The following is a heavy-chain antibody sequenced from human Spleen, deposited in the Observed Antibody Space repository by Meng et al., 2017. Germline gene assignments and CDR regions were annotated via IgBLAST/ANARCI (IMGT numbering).Heavy chain of an antibody. V-gene: IGHV3-43*01. CDR3: ASSGIAAAGTMGAFDY. J-gene: IGHJ4*02. Sequence: GESLKISCAASGFTFDDHAMHWVRQAPGKGLEWVSLISWDGGSTYYADSVKGRFTISRDNSKNSLYLQMNSLRTEDTALYYCASSGIAAAGTMGAFDYWGQGTLVTVSS. D-gene: IGHD6-13*01. CDR2: ISWDGGST. CDR1: GFTFDDHA.